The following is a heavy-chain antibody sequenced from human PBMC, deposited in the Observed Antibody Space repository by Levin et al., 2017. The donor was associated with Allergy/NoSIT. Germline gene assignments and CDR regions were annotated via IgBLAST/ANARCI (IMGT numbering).Heavy chain of an antibody. CDR2: IKSKTDGGTT. D-gene: IGHD2-8*01. V-gene: IGHV3-15*01. Sequence: PGGSLRLSCAASGFTFSNAWMSWVRQAPGKGLEWVGRIKSKTDGGTTDYAAPVKGRFTISRDDSKNTLYLQMNSLKTEDTAVYYCTTLVNLYGIQLGGWGQGTLVTVSS. J-gene: IGHJ4*02. CDR3: TTLVNLYGIQLGG. CDR1: GFTFSNAW.